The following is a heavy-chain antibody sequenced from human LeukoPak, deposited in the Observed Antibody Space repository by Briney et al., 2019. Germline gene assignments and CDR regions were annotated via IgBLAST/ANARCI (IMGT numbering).Heavy chain of an antibody. V-gene: IGHV3-7*01. CDR2: IKQDGSEK. Sequence: TGGSLRLSCAASGFTFSSYWMSWVRQAPGKGLEWVANIKQDGSEKYYVDSVKGRFTISRDNAKNSLYLQMNSLRSEDTAVYYCARRYYDFWSGYYTETYYYYYMDVWGKGTTVTVSS. CDR3: ARRYYDFWSGYYTETYYYYYMDV. CDR1: GFTFSSYW. J-gene: IGHJ6*03. D-gene: IGHD3-3*01.